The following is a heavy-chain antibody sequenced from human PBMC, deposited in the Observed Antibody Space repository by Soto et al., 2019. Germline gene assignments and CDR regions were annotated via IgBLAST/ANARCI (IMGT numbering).Heavy chain of an antibody. J-gene: IGHJ6*02. CDR3: ARSLTTVVTMDV. Sequence: PSETLSLTCSVSGGSISGYYWSWIRQSPEKGMEWIGYIYYSGSSYYNPSHKSRVTISIDMSKNQFFLKLSSVTAADTAVYYCARSLTTVVTMDVWGQGTTVTVSS. CDR1: GGSISGYY. D-gene: IGHD4-17*01. CDR2: IYYSGSS. V-gene: IGHV4-59*04.